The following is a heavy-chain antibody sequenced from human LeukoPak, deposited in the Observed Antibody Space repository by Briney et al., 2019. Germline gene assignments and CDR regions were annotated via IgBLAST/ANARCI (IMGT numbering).Heavy chain of an antibody. V-gene: IGHV3-30*03. CDR2: ISYDGSSK. Sequence: GGSLRLSCAASGFTFSSYGMHWVRQAPGKGPEWVAVISYDGSSKYYGDSVRGRFTISRDNAKNSLYLQMNSLRAEDTAVYYCARTSELSLRGAFDIWGQGTMVTVSS. J-gene: IGHJ3*02. D-gene: IGHD3-16*02. CDR3: ARTSELSLRGAFDI. CDR1: GFTFSSYG.